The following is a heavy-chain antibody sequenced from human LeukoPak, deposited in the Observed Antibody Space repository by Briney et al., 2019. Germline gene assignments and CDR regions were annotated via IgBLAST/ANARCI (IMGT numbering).Heavy chain of an antibody. CDR1: GGSFSGYY. CDR3: ARGSQRGHYYDSSGYRLDY. CDR2: INHSGST. D-gene: IGHD3-22*01. Sequence: SETLSLTCAVYGGSFSGYYWSWIRQPPGKGLEWIGEINHSGSTNYNPSLKSRVTISVDTSKNQFSLKLSSLTAADTAVYYCARGSQRGHYYDSSGYRLDYWGQGTLVTVSS. J-gene: IGHJ4*02. V-gene: IGHV4-34*01.